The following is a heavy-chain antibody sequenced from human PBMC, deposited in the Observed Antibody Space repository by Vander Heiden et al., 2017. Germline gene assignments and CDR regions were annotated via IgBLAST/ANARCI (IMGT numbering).Heavy chain of an antibody. Sequence: EVQLVESGGGLVQPGGSLRLSSATPGFIHSNYDMHWVRQTTGEGLEWVSGIGSPGDTYYPASVKGRFTISRENAENSLYLQMNSLRAGDTAVYYCARDPGPRGNAFDIWGQGTLVTVSS. D-gene: IGHD3-10*01. CDR3: ARDPGPRGNAFDI. V-gene: IGHV3-13*01. CDR1: GFIHSNYD. J-gene: IGHJ3*02. CDR2: IGSPGDT.